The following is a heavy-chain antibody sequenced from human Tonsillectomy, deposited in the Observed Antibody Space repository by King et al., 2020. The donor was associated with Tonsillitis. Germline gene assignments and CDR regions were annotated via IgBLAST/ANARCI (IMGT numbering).Heavy chain of an antibody. CDR1: GGSISSYY. CDR2: IYYSGST. Sequence: QLQESGPGLVKPSETLSLTCTVSGGSISSYYWSWTRQPPGKGLEWIGYIYYSGSTNYNPSLKSRVTISVDTSKNQFSLKLSSVTAADTAVYYCATSSRAYCGGDCYSDLAFHYYYYGMDVWGQGTTVTVSS. V-gene: IGHV4-59*01. J-gene: IGHJ6*02. D-gene: IGHD2-21*02. CDR3: ATSSRAYCGGDCYSDLAFHYYYYGMDV.